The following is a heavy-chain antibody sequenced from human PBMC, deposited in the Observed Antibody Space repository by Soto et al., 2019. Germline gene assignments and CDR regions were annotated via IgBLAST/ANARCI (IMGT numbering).Heavy chain of an antibody. CDR1: GFTFSSYG. J-gene: IGHJ4*02. D-gene: IGHD3-10*01. CDR3: AKDRGLEY. Sequence: GGSLRLSCAASGFTFSSYGMHWVRQAPGKGLEWVAVISYDGSNKYYADSVKGRFTISRDNSKNTLYLQMNSLRAEDTAVYYCAKDRGLEYWGQGTLVTVS. V-gene: IGHV3-30*18. CDR2: ISYDGSNK.